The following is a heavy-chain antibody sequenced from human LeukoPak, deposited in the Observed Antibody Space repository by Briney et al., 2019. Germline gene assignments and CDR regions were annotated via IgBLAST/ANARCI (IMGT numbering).Heavy chain of an antibody. CDR1: GGSISSSSYY. CDR2: IYYSGST. J-gene: IGHJ4*02. D-gene: IGHD2-8*01. Sequence: PSETLSLTCTVSGGSISSSSYYWGWIRQPPGKGLEWIGSIYYSGSTYYNPSLKSRVTISVDTSKNQFSLKLSSVTAADTAVYYCARNGAMVPFDYWGQGTLVTVSS. CDR3: ARNGAMVPFDY. V-gene: IGHV4-39*07.